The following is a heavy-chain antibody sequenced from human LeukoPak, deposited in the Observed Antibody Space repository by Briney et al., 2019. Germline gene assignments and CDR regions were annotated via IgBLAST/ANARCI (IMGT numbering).Heavy chain of an antibody. V-gene: IGHV1-18*01. D-gene: IGHD5-12*01. CDR1: GYTFTSYG. CDR2: ISAYNGNT. J-gene: IGHJ5*02. Sequence: ASVKVSCKASGYTFTSYGMSWVRQAPGQGLEWMGWISAYNGNTNYAQKLQGRVTMTTDTSTSTAYMELRSLRSDDTAVYYCARDTVRPTRYSGYADNWFDPWGQGTLVTVSS. CDR3: ARDTVRPTRYSGYADNWFDP.